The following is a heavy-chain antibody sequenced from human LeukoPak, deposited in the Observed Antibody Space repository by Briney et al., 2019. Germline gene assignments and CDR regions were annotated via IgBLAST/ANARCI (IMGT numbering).Heavy chain of an antibody. CDR2: IYYSGST. CDR1: GGSISSSSYY. D-gene: IGHD2-2*02. J-gene: IGHJ1*01. CDR3: ARGSAAILRYFQH. Sequence: SETLSLTCTVSGGSISSSSYYWGWIRQPPGKGLEWIGSIYYSGSTYYNPSLKSRVTISVDTSKNQFSLKLSSVTAADTAVYYCARGSAAILRYFQHWGQGTLVTVSS. V-gene: IGHV4-39*01.